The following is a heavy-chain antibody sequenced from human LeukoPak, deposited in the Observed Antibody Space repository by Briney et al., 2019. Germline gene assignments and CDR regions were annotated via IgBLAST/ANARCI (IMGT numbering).Heavy chain of an antibody. V-gene: IGHV3-48*03. J-gene: IGHJ4*02. CDR2: ISSSGSTI. CDR3: AKSPYSSSSNDY. D-gene: IGHD6-6*01. Sequence: GGSLRLSCAASGFTFSSYEMNWVRQAPGKGLEWVSYISSSGSTIYYADSVKGRFTISRDNAKNSLYLQMNSLRAEDTAVYYCAKSPYSSSSNDYWGQGTLVTVSS. CDR1: GFTFSSYE.